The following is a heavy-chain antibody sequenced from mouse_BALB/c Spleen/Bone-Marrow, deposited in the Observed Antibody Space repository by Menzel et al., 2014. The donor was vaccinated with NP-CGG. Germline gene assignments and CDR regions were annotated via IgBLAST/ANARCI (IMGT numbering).Heavy chain of an antibody. V-gene: IGHV1S81*02. D-gene: IGHD2-14*01. CDR3: AGDYGYDAGFAWFVY. CDR2: INPSNGRT. J-gene: IGHJ3*01. Sequence: VQLQQSGAELVKPGASVKLSCRASGYAFTTYWMHWVKQRPGQGLEWIGEINPSNGRTNYNEKFKSKATLTVDKSSSTAYMQLSSLTSEDSVVYYCAGDYGYDAGFAWFVYWGQGTLVTVSA. CDR1: GYAFTTYW.